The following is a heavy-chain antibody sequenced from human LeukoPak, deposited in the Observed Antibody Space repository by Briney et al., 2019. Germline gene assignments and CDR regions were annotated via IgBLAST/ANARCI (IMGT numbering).Heavy chain of an antibody. Sequence: GGSLRLSCAASGFTFSSSAMSWVRQAPGKGLEWVSAISGSGGSTYYADSVKGRFTISRDNSKNTLYLQMNTLRAEDTAVYYCAEGDNGWFDPWGQGTLVTVSS. V-gene: IGHV3-23*01. CDR1: GFTFSSSA. J-gene: IGHJ5*02. CDR3: AEGDNGWFDP. D-gene: IGHD2-8*01. CDR2: ISGSGGST.